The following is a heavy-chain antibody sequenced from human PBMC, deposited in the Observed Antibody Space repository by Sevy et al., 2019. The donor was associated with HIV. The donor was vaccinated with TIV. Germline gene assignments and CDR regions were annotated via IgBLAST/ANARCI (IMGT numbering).Heavy chain of an antibody. V-gene: IGHV3-49*04. CDR2: IRSKAYGGTT. CDR1: GFTFDAYT. Sequence: GGSLRLSCRASGFTFDAYTMSWVRQAPGKGLEWVAFIRSKAYGGTTEYAATVKGRFTISRDEPKSIAYLQMNSLKTEDTAVYYCTRVEGAADWGMDVWGQGTTVTVSS. D-gene: IGHD1-26*01. J-gene: IGHJ6*02. CDR3: TRVEGAADWGMDV.